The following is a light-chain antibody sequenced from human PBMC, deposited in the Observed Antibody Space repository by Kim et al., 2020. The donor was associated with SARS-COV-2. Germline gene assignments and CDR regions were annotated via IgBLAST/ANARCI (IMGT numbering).Light chain of an antibody. CDR1: QTVSSDY. CDR3: QHYGGSELT. J-gene: IGKJ3*01. CDR2: GAS. Sequence: SPGERAALSCGSSQTVSSDYLAWYQQKPGQAPRLLIYGASSRVTGIPDRFSGSGSGTDFTLTISRLEPEDFAVYYCQHYGGSELTFGPGTKVDIK. V-gene: IGKV3-20*01.